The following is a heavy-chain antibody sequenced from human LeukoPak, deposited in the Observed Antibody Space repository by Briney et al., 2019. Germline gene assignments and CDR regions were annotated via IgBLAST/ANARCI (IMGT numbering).Heavy chain of an antibody. CDR2: ISSSSSYI. D-gene: IGHD3-3*01. Sequence: GGSLRLSCAASGFTFSSYSMNWVRQAPGKGLEWVSSISSSSSYIYYADSVKGRFTISRDNAKNSLYLQMNSLRAEDTAVYYCARENYDFWSGYSAYYFDYWGQGTLVTVSS. J-gene: IGHJ4*02. CDR1: GFTFSSYS. V-gene: IGHV3-21*01. CDR3: ARENYDFWSGYSAYYFDY.